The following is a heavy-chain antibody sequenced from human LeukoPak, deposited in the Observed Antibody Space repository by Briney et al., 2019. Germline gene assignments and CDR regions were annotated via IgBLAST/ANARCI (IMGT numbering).Heavy chain of an antibody. CDR2: ISYDGSNK. Sequence: PGGSLRLSCAASGFTFSSYGMHWVRQAPGKGLEWVAVISYDGSNKYYADSVKGRFTISRDNSKNTLYLQMNSLRAEDTAVYYCAKDYYGSGSTADYWGQGTLVTVSS. CDR1: GFTFSSYG. D-gene: IGHD3-10*01. CDR3: AKDYYGSGSTADY. V-gene: IGHV3-30*18. J-gene: IGHJ4*02.